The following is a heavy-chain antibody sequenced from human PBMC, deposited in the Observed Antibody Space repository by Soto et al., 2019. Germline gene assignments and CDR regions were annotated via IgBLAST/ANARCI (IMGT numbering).Heavy chain of an antibody. V-gene: IGHV1-69*13. Sequence: SVEVSCKASGGTFSSYAISWVRQAPGQGLEWMGGIIPIFGTANYAQKFQGRVTITADESTSTAYMELSSLRSEDTAVYYCARLLGAHNNRPFWLGYFDYWGQGTLVTVSS. D-gene: IGHD3-3*01. CDR3: ARLLGAHNNRPFWLGYFDY. CDR1: GGTFSSYA. CDR2: IIPIFGTA. J-gene: IGHJ4*02.